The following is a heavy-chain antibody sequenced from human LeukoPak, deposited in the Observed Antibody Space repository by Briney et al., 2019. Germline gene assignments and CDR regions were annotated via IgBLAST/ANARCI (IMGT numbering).Heavy chain of an antibody. V-gene: IGHV3-74*01. CDR1: GFTFSSYW. CDR2: INSDGSST. J-gene: IGHJ5*02. D-gene: IGHD5-18*01. Sequence: PGGSLRFSCAASGFTFSSYWMHWVRQAPGKGLVWVSRINSDGSSTSYADSVKGRFTISRDNAKNTLYLQMNSLRAEDTAVYYCAREVFGYSYGPNWFDPWGQGTLVTVSS. CDR3: AREVFGYSYGPNWFDP.